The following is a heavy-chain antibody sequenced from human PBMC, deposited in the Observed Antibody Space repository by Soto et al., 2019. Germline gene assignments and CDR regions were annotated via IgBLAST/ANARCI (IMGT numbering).Heavy chain of an antibody. CDR2: ISGSGGST. Sequence: GGSLRLSCAASGFTFSSYAMSWVRQAPGKGLEWVSAISGSGGSTYYADSAKGRFTISRDNSKNTLYLQMNSLRAEDTAVYYCAKDHHLPRFYDILTGSAVGLNGFDYWGQGTLVTVSS. CDR1: GFTFSSYA. CDR3: AKDHHLPRFYDILTGSAVGLNGFDY. V-gene: IGHV3-23*01. J-gene: IGHJ4*02. D-gene: IGHD3-9*01.